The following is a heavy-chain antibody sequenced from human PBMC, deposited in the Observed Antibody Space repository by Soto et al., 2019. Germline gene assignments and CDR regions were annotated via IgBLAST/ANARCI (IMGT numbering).Heavy chain of an antibody. V-gene: IGHV1-69*12. CDR2: IIPIFGTA. Sequence: QVQLVQSGAEVKKPGSSVKVSCKASGGTFSSYAISWVRQAPGQGLEWMGGIIPIFGTANYAQKFQGRVTITADXSXXXAXVELSSLRSEDTAVYYCARDRRYNWNSDYYYYGMDVWGQGTTVTVSS. CDR1: GGTFSSYA. J-gene: IGHJ6*02. CDR3: ARDRRYNWNSDYYYYGMDV. D-gene: IGHD1-7*01.